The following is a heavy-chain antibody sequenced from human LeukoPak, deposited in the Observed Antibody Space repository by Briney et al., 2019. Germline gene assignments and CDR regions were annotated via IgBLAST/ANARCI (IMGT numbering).Heavy chain of an antibody. D-gene: IGHD6-19*01. Sequence: ALQISCXXXGYSFTXYWIGWVRQVPGKGLEGMGIIYPGDSDTRYSPSFQGEGTISADKSSSTGELEWGRRKASGTAMYYCARLTIAVAGDYGMDVWGQGTTVTVSS. CDR3: ARLTIAVAGDYGMDV. CDR1: GYSFTXYW. CDR2: IYPGDSDT. J-gene: IGHJ6*02. V-gene: IGHV5-51*01.